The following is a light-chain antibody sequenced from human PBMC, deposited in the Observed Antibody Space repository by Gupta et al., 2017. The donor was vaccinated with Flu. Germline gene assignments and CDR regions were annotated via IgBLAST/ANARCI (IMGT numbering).Light chain of an antibody. Sequence: QSLLTQPPPASGTPGPRLTTPCPASSSNIGSNYVWWYQQLLGMAPKLLLYKNNERPSGVPDRFSGSKSGTSASLAISGLRPEDEADYYCAAWDDSLTYPWVFGGGTKLTVL. CDR2: KNN. CDR1: SSNIGSNY. J-gene: IGLJ3*02. V-gene: IGLV1-47*01. CDR3: AAWDDSLTYPWV.